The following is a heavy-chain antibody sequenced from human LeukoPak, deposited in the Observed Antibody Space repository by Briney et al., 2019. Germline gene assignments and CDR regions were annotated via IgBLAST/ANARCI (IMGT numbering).Heavy chain of an antibody. V-gene: IGHV3-23*01. CDR2: ISGSGGST. CDR3: ARDTYYGSGSYLNWFDP. Sequence: PGGSLRLSCAASGFTFSSYAMSWVRQAPGKGLEWVSAISGSGGSTYYADSVKGRFTISRDNAKNSLYLQMNSLRAEDTAVYYCARDTYYGSGSYLNWFDPWGQGTLVTVSS. CDR1: GFTFSSYA. J-gene: IGHJ5*02. D-gene: IGHD3-10*01.